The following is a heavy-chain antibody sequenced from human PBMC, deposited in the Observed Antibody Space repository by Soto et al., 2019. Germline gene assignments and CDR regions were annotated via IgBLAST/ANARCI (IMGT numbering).Heavy chain of an antibody. J-gene: IGHJ4*02. D-gene: IGHD6-19*01. CDR2: MTSDTKTI. Sequence: EVQLVESGGGLVQPGGSLRLSCAASGFRFNIYSMNWIRQAPGKGLEWSAYMTSDTKTIKYADSVKGRFTISRDNDNNLVYLQMTSLRDEDTAVYYCARSVEGHFDYWGQGTVVTVSA. CDR1: GFRFNIYS. V-gene: IGHV3-48*02. CDR3: ARSVEGHFDY.